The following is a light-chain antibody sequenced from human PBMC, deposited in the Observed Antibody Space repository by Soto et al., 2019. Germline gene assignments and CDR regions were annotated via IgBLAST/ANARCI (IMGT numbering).Light chain of an antibody. V-gene: IGKV3-11*01. J-gene: IGKJ4*01. CDR2: AAS. CDR1: RSVSSS. Sequence: EIVLRQSPGTLSLSPGERATLSCRASRSVSSSLVWYQQKLGQAPRLLIYAASSRATGIPARFSGSGSGTDFTLTISSLEPEDFAVYYCQQRSNWPLTFGGGTKVDIK. CDR3: QQRSNWPLT.